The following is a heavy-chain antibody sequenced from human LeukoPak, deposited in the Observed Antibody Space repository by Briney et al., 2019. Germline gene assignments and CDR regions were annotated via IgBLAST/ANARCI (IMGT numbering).Heavy chain of an antibody. J-gene: IGHJ4*02. CDR1: GYTSTGYY. CDR2: ISSSSSYI. D-gene: IGHD6-19*01. CDR3: ARDRSSGWYPFDY. Sequence: ASVKVSCKASGYTSTGYYMHWVRQAPGKGLEWVSSISSSSSYIYYADSVKGRFTISRDNAKNSLYLQMNSLRAEDTAVYYCARDRSSGWYPFDYWGQGTLVTVSS. V-gene: IGHV3-21*01.